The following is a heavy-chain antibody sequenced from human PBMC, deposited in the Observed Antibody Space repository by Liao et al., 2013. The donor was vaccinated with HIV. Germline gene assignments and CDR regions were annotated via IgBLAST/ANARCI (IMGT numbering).Heavy chain of an antibody. D-gene: IGHD2-21*01. CDR1: GDLIRRDNYY. J-gene: IGHJ3*02. Sequence: QVRLQESGPGLVKPSQTLSLTCTVSGDLIRRDNYYWTWIRQPAGKGLEWIGHIYTGMSTTGTTNYNPSLKSRVSISADTSSNHVSLKLTSVTAADTAVYYCARKGVVIANDAFDIWGQGTMVTVSS. CDR3: ARKGVVIANDAFDI. CDR2: IYTGMSTTGTT. V-gene: IGHV4-61*02.